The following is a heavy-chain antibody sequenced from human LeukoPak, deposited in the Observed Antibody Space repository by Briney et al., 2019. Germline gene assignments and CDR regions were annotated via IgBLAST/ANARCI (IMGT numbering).Heavy chain of an antibody. D-gene: IGHD6-6*01. V-gene: IGHV3-73*01. CDR2: IRSKANSYAT. Sequence: GGSLRLSCAASGFTFSSYSMNWARQAPGKGLEWVGRIRSKANSYATAYAASVKGRFTISRDDSNNTAYLQMNSLKTEDTAVYYCTRRESQGSSTNWYFDVWGRGTLVTVSS. CDR1: GFTFSSYS. J-gene: IGHJ2*01. CDR3: TRRESQGSSTNWYFDV.